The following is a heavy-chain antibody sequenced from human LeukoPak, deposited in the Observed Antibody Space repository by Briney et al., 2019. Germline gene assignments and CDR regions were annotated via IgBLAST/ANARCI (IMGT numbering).Heavy chain of an antibody. J-gene: IGHJ4*02. CDR3: ARGPGSVGINYFDR. D-gene: IGHD1-26*01. Sequence: SETLSLTCAVYGGSFSGNYWSWVRQPPGKGLEWIGEINHRGNNNYNPSLKSRVTVSVDTSKNQFSLKLTSVTAADTAVYYCARGPGSVGINYFDRWGQRTQVSVSS. CDR1: GGSFSGNY. V-gene: IGHV4-34*01. CDR2: INHRGNN.